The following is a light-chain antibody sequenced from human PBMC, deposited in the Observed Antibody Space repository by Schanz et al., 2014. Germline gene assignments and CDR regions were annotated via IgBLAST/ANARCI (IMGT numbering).Light chain of an antibody. CDR1: QSVLSSSNNKNS. V-gene: IGKV4-1*01. CDR2: WAS. J-gene: IGKJ3*01. Sequence: DIVMTQSPDSLAVSLGERATIHCKSSQSVLSSSNNKNSLGWYQQKPGQPPKLLIYWASTREAGVPDRFSGSGSGTDFTLTISSLQSEDVAVYYCQQYYSAPRTFGPGTKVSLK. CDR3: QQYYSAPRT.